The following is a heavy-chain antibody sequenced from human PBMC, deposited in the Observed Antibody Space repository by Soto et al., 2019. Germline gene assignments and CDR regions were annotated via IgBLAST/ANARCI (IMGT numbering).Heavy chain of an antibody. J-gene: IGHJ4*02. D-gene: IGHD2-21*02. CDR1: GDTFTEYY. V-gene: IGHV1-46*01. CDR2: VNPSGGHT. Sequence: QVQLMQSGAEVKKPGASVKVSCKASGDTFTEYYIHWVRQAPGQGLEWMGTVNPSGGHTTYAQHVRGRVTMTRDTATSTLYMELTSLTSEDTAVYYCARGGHVVVVTAALDYWGQGTLVTVSS. CDR3: ARGGHVVVVTAALDY.